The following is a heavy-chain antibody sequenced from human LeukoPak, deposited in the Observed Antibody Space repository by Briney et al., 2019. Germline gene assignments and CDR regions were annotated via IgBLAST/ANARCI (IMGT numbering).Heavy chain of an antibody. J-gene: IGHJ4*02. Sequence: GGSLRLSCAASGFTFSSYSMNWVRQALGKGLEWVSYISSSSSTIYYADSVKGRFTISRDNAKNSLYLQMNSLRAEDTAVYYCARDRRFAGIAARQVIDYWGQGTLVTVSS. CDR2: ISSSSSTI. CDR3: ARDRRFAGIAARQVIDY. D-gene: IGHD6-6*01. V-gene: IGHV3-48*04. CDR1: GFTFSSYS.